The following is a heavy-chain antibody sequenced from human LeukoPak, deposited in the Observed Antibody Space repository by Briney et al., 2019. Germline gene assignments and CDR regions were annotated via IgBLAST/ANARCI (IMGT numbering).Heavy chain of an antibody. Sequence: SETLSLTCAVYGGSFSGYYWSWIRQPPGKGLEWIGEINHSGSTNYNPSLKSRVTISVDTSKNQFSLKLNSVTAADTAVYCCARHSKQQLVYYFDYWGQGTLVTVSS. V-gene: IGHV4-34*01. CDR2: INHSGST. J-gene: IGHJ4*02. D-gene: IGHD6-13*01. CDR1: GGSFSGYY. CDR3: ARHSKQQLVYYFDY.